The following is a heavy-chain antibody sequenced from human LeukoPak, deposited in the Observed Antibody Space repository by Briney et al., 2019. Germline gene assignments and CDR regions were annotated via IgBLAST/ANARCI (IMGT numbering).Heavy chain of an antibody. Sequence: AGGSLRLSCAASGFTFSDYYMSWIRQAPGKGLEWVSYITSSDSTIYYADSVKGRFTISGDNAKNSLYLQMHSLRAEDTAVYYCARGDFWSGYWYFDLWGRGTLVTVSS. J-gene: IGHJ2*01. CDR1: GFTFSDYY. CDR3: ARGDFWSGYWYFDL. V-gene: IGHV3-11*01. CDR2: ITSSDSTI. D-gene: IGHD3-3*01.